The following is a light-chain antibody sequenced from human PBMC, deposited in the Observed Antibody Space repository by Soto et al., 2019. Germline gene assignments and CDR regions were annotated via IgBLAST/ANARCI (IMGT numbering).Light chain of an antibody. CDR1: QSVSYSSNNKNY. V-gene: IGKV4-1*01. CDR3: LQYYSTPLT. J-gene: IGKJ4*01. Sequence: DIVMTQSPDSLAVSLGERATINCKSSQSVSYSSNNKNYLAWYQQKPGQPPKLLIYWASTRESGVPDRFSGSGSGTDFTLTISSLQAEDVAVYYCLQYYSTPLTFGGGTKVEIK. CDR2: WAS.